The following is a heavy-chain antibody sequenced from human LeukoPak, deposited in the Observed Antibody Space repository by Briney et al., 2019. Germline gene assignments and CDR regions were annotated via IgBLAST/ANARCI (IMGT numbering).Heavy chain of an antibody. D-gene: IGHD4-17*01. J-gene: IGHJ4*02. Sequence: PGGSLRLSCAASGFTFDDYAMHWVRQAPGKGLEWVSGISWNSGSIGYADSVKGRFTISRDNAKNSLYLQMNSLRAEDTALYYCAKTSDLEYGDSRGYFDYWGQGTLVTVSS. V-gene: IGHV3-9*01. CDR3: AKTSDLEYGDSRGYFDY. CDR2: ISWNSGSI. CDR1: GFTFDDYA.